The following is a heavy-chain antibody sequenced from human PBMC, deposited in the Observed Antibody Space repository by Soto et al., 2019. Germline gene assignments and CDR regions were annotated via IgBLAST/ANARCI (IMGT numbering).Heavy chain of an antibody. J-gene: IGHJ4*02. CDR3: ARESSVAGSYYFDY. D-gene: IGHD6-19*01. Sequence: ASVKVSCKASGGTFSSYAISWVRQAPGQGLEWMGGIIPIFGTANYAQKFQGRVTITADESTSTAYMELSSLRSEDTAVYYCARESSVAGSYYFDYWGPGTLVTVSS. CDR1: GGTFSSYA. CDR2: IIPIFGTA. V-gene: IGHV1-69*13.